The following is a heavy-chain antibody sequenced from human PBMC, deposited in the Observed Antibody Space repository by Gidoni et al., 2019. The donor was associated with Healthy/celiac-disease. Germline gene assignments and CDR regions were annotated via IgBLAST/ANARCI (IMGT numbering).Heavy chain of an antibody. V-gene: IGHV3-23*01. CDR3: AKDRGTTVTPGYFDY. D-gene: IGHD4-17*01. J-gene: IGHJ4*02. CDR2: ISGSGGST. Sequence: AISGSGGSTYYADSVKGRFTISRDNSKNTLYLQMNSLRAEDTAVYYCAKDRGTTVTPGYFDYWGQGTLVTVSS.